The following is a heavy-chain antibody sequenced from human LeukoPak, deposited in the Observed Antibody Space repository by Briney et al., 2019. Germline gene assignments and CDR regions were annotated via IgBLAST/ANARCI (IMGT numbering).Heavy chain of an antibody. CDR2: IYTSGST. CDR3: AREVVVVVPAATVWFDP. J-gene: IGHJ5*02. CDR1: GGSISSGGYY. D-gene: IGHD2-2*01. Sequence: SETLSLTCTVSGGSISSGGYYWSWIRQPAGKGLEWIGRIYTSGSTNYNPSLKSRVTMSVDTSKNQFSLKLSSVTAADTAVYYCAREVVVVVPAATVWFDPWGQGTLVTVSS. V-gene: IGHV4-61*02.